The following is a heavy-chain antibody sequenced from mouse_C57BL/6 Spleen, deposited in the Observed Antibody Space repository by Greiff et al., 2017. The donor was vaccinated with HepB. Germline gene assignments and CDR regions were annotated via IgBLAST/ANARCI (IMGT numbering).Heavy chain of an antibody. V-gene: IGHV1-22*01. D-gene: IGHD2-12*01. Sequence: VQLQQSGPELVKPGASVKMSCKASGYTFTDYNMHWVKQSHGKSLEWIGYINPNNGGTSYNQKFKGKATLTVNKSSSTAYLQLSSLTSEDTAVYYCTTFTTGSYYYAMDYWGQGTSVTVSS. CDR1: GYTFTDYN. CDR3: TTFTTGSYYYAMDY. J-gene: IGHJ4*01. CDR2: INPNNGGT.